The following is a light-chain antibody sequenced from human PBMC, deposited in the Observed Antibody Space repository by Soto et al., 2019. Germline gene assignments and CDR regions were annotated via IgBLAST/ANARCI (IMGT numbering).Light chain of an antibody. CDR1: SSDIGTYNY. J-gene: IGLJ1*01. Sequence: QSALTQPASVSGSPGQSITISCTGTSSDIGTYNYVSWYQQHPGQAPKLMIYDGSNRPSGVSNRFSGSKSGNTASLTISGLQAEDEADYYCYSYSRSSGTHYVFGTGTKVTVL. CDR2: DGS. V-gene: IGLV2-14*03. CDR3: YSYSRSSGTHYV.